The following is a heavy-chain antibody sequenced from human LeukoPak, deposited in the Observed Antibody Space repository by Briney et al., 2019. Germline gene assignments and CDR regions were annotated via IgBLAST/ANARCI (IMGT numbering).Heavy chain of an antibody. V-gene: IGHV4-61*02. CDR2: IYTSGST. CDR3: ARGRYSYAFDI. D-gene: IGHD5-18*01. CDR1: GGSISSGGYY. J-gene: IGHJ3*02. Sequence: SETLSLTCAVSGGSISSGGYYWSWIRQPAGKGLEWIGRIYTSGSTNYNPSLKSRVTISVDTSKNQFSLKLSSVTAADTAVYYCARGRYSYAFDIWGQGTMVTVSS.